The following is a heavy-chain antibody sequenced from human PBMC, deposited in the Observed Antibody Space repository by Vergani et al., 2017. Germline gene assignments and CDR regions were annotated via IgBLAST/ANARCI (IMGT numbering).Heavy chain of an antibody. Sequence: QVQLQESGPGLVKPSQTLSLTCTVSGGSISSYYWSWIRQPPGKGLEWIGYIYYSGSTNYNPSLKSRVTISVDTSKNQFSLKLSSVTAADTAVYYCARTPGIAAAGWFDPWGQGTLVTVSS. CDR1: GGSISSYY. J-gene: IGHJ5*02. CDR2: IYYSGST. D-gene: IGHD6-13*01. CDR3: ARTPGIAAAGWFDP. V-gene: IGHV4-59*08.